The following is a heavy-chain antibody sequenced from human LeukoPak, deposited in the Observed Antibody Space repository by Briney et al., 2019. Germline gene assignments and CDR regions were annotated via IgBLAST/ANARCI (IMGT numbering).Heavy chain of an antibody. D-gene: IGHD5-18*01. CDR2: ISWNSGSI. V-gene: IGHV3-9*01. CDR1: GFTFDDYA. Sequence: GGSLRLSCPASGFTFDDYAMHWVRQAPGKGLEWVSGISWNSGSIGYADSVKGRFTISRDNAKNSLYLQMNSLRAEDTAVYYCARAWDTNWFDPWGQGTLVTVSS. CDR3: ARAWDTNWFDP. J-gene: IGHJ5*02.